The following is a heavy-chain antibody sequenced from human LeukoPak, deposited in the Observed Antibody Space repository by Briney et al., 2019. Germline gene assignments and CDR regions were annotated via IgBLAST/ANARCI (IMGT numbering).Heavy chain of an antibody. J-gene: IGHJ6*02. D-gene: IGHD3-3*01. Sequence: GGSLRLSCAASGFTFSSYSMNWVRQAAGKGLEWVSSISSSSSYIYYADSVKGRFTISRDNAKNSLYLQMNSLRAEDTAVYYCARDFSRGTISGDVWGQGTTVTVSS. CDR1: GFTFSSYS. CDR2: ISSSSSYI. V-gene: IGHV3-21*01. CDR3: ARDFSRGTISGDV.